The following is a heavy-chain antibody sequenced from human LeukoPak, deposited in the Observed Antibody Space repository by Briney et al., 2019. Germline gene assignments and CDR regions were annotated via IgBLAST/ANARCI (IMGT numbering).Heavy chain of an antibody. J-gene: IGHJ4*02. CDR1: GFTFDDYG. D-gene: IGHD4-11*01. V-gene: IGHV3-21*04. CDR3: ARGDYKWDDY. Sequence: GGSLRLSCAASGFTFDDYGMSWVRQAPGKGLEWVSSISSSSSYIYYADSVKGRFTISRDNAKNSLYLQMNSLRAEDTAVYYCARGDYKWDDYWGQGTLVTVSS. CDR2: ISSSSSYI.